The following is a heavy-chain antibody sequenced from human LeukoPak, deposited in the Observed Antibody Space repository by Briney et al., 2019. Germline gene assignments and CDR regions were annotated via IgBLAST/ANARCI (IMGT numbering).Heavy chain of an antibody. CDR2: MYHSGST. D-gene: IGHD1-26*01. J-gene: IGHJ4*02. Sequence: SETLSLTCTVSGGSISSGDYYWSWIRQPPGKGLEWIAYMYHSGSTYYNPSLKSRASISLDKSKNQIFLKLYSVTAADTAVYYCARVGPSVVVGVLDYWGQGTLVTVSS. CDR1: GGSISSGDYY. V-gene: IGHV4-30-4*01. CDR3: ARVGPSVVVGVLDY.